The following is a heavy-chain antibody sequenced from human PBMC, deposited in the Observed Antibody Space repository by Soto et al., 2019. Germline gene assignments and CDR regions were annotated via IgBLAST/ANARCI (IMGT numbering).Heavy chain of an antibody. CDR3: AREGVLWLGELIRNYYNFALDV. Sequence: GGSLRLSCAASGFTFSSYWMHWVRQAPGKGLVWVSRISDDGSSTTYADSVRGRFTISRDNAKNTLYLQMNSLRDGDTAVYYCAREGVLWLGELIRNYYNFALDVWGQGTTVTVSS. CDR1: GFTFSSYW. J-gene: IGHJ6*02. V-gene: IGHV3-74*03. D-gene: IGHD3-10*01. CDR2: ISDDGSST.